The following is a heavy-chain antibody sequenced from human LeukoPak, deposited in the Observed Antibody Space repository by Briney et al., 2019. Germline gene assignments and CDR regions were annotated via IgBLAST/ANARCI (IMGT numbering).Heavy chain of an antibody. CDR3: TRNIRLTTDRDAFDI. D-gene: IGHD1-14*01. Sequence: GGSLRLSCAASGFTFSSYSMNWVRQAPGKGPEWVSSISGSGWTIYDTDSVKGRFTTSRDNAKNSLYLQMNSLRPEDTAVYFCTRNIRLTTDRDAFDIWAKGTMVTVSS. V-gene: IGHV3-21*01. J-gene: IGHJ3*02. CDR1: GFTFSSYS. CDR2: ISGSGWTI.